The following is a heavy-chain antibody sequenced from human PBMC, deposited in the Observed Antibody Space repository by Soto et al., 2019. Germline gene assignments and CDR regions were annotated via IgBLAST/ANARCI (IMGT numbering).Heavy chain of an antibody. CDR1: GFIFSNYA. D-gene: IGHD6-13*01. J-gene: IGHJ6*02. CDR3: ARDHGGSTWFVGVYYFFGMDV. CDR2: ISCSGGAI. V-gene: IGHV3-48*02. Sequence: GGSLRLSCAASGFIFSNYAMSWVRQAPGRGLELVSHISCSGGAIFYAESVKGRFTVSRDNTKNSLYLQMNSLRDEDTAVYFCARDHGGSTWFVGVYYFFGMDVWGQGTAVTVSS.